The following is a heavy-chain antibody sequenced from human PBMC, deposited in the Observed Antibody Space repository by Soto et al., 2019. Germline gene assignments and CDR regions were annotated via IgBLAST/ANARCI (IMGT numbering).Heavy chain of an antibody. CDR3: AIVVSGTTGYFKY. CDR1: GYSFTSYW. Sequence: PGESLKISCEGSGYSFTSYWISWVRQMPGKGLEWMGRIDPSDSYTNYSPSFQGHVTISADKSISTAYLQWSSLKVSDTAMYYCAIVVSGTTGYFKYWGQGTLVTVSS. D-gene: IGHD6-19*01. CDR2: IDPSDSYT. V-gene: IGHV5-10-1*01. J-gene: IGHJ4*02.